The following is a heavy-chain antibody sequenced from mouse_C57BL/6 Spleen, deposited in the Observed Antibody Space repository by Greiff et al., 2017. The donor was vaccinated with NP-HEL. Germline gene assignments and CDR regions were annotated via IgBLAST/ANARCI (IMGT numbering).Heavy chain of an antibody. J-gene: IGHJ1*03. CDR3: ARWNGYDWYFDV. CDR2: INPSTGGT. V-gene: IGHV1-42*01. Sequence: VQLQQSGPELVKPGASVKISCKASGYSFTGYYMNWVKQSPEKSLEWIGEINPSTGGTTYNQKFKAKATLTVDKSSSTAYMQLKSLTSEDSAVYYCARWNGYDWYFDVWGTGTTVTVSS. CDR1: GYSFTGYY. D-gene: IGHD2-2*01.